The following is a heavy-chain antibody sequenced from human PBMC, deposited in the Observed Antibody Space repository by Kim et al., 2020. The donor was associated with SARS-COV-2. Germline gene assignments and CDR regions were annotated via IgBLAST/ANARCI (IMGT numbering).Heavy chain of an antibody. CDR3: AKARQAHTLSPFEF. CDR2: MSGSGGSA. CDR1: GFIFSNYA. D-gene: IGHD5-18*01. J-gene: IGHJ4*02. Sequence: GGSLRLSCAASGFIFSNYAMNWVRQAPGKGLEWVSAMSGSGGSAFHADSVKGRFIISRDNSKNRLSLQMSSLRAEDTAVYYCAKARQAHTLSPFEFWGQGTLVTVSS. V-gene: IGHV3-23*01.